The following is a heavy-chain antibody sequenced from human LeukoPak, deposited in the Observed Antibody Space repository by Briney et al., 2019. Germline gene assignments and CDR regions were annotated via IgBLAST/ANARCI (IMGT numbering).Heavy chain of an antibody. J-gene: IGHJ6*02. CDR1: GFTFSSYG. D-gene: IGHD6-19*01. CDR2: IRYDGSNK. Sequence: GGSLRLSCAASGFTFSSYGMHWVRQAPGKGLEWVAIIRYDGSNKYYADSVKGRFTISRDNSKNTLYLQMNSLRAEDTAVYYCARTQWLYYYYGMDVWGQGTTVTVSS. V-gene: IGHV3-30*02. CDR3: ARTQWLYYYYGMDV.